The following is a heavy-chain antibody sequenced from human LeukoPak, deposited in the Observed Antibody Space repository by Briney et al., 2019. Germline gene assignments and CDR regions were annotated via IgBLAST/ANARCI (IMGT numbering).Heavy chain of an antibody. V-gene: IGHV4-59*01. D-gene: IGHD3-22*01. CDR2: IYYSGST. Sequence: PSETLSLTCSVSGGSISRYYWSWIRQPPGKGLEWIGYIYYSGSTYYNPSLKSRVTISVDTSKNQFSLKLSSVTAADTAVYYCARWSSGYYDAFDIWGQGTMVTVSS. J-gene: IGHJ3*02. CDR3: ARWSSGYYDAFDI. CDR1: GGSISRYY.